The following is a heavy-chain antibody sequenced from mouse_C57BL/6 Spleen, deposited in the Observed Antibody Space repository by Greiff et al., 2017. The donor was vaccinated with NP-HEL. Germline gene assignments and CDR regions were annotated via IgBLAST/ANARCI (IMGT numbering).Heavy chain of an antibody. J-gene: IGHJ4*01. D-gene: IGHD6-2*01. V-gene: IGHV2-2*01. CDR1: GFSLTSYG. CDR3: ARKESLYYAMDY. CDR2: IWSGGST. Sequence: VKVVESGPGLVQPSQTLSITCTVSGFSLTSYGVHWVRQSPGKGLEWLGVIWSGGSTDYNAAFISRLSISKDNSKSQVFFKMNSLQADDTAIYYCARKESLYYAMDYWGQGTSVTVSS.